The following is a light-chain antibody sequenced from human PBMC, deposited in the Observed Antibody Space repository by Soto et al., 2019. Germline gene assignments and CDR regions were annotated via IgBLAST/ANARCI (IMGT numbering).Light chain of an antibody. J-gene: IGKJ2*01. V-gene: IGKV4-1*01. CDR1: QSVLYSSNNKNY. CDR3: QQYYSNPGT. Sequence: DIVMTQSPDSLAVSLGERATINCESSQSVLYSSNNKNYLAWYQQKPGQPPKLLIYWASTRESGVPDRFSGSGSGTDFTLTISGLQAEDVAVYYCQQYYSNPGTFGQGTKLEIK. CDR2: WAS.